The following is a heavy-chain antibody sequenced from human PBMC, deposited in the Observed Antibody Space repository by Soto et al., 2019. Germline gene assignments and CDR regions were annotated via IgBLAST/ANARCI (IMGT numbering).Heavy chain of an antibody. CDR2: IYSNGDT. J-gene: IGHJ6*02. CDR1: SDTMNSGGYY. Sequence: PSETLSLTCSVSSDTMNSGGYYWSWIRQHPGKGLEWIGYIYSNGDTYYNPSLKSRVTISVDTSKNQFSLNLTSVTAADTAVYYCARRGGSSSGYYYYAMDVWGQGTTVT. V-gene: IGHV4-31*03. CDR3: ARRGGSSSGYYYYAMDV. D-gene: IGHD6-6*01.